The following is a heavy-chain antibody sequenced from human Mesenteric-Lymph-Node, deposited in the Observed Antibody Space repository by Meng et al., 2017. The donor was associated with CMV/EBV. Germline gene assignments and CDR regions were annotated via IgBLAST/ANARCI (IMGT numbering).Heavy chain of an antibody. CDR1: RFTFRNAW. V-gene: IGHV3-7*01. CDR2: IKEDGTKR. Sequence: GGSLRLSCAASRFTFRNAWMSWVRQAAGKGLEWVANIKEDGTKRYYLDSVRGRFTISRDNAKKSLYLQMNSLRAEDTAVYYCGREIVGGATALDYWGQGTLVTVSS. CDR3: GREIVGGATALDY. J-gene: IGHJ4*02. D-gene: IGHD1-26*01.